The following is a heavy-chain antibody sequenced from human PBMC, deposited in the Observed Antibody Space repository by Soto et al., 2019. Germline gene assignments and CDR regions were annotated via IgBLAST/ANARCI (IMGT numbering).Heavy chain of an antibody. J-gene: IGHJ4*02. D-gene: IGHD3-22*01. V-gene: IGHV1-69*06. CDR3: ASPIHYYDSSGSDY. Sequence: QVQLVQSGAEVKKPGSSVKVSCKASGGTFSSYAISWVQQAPGQGLEWMGGIIPIFGTANYAQKFQGRVTITADKSTSTAYMELSSLRSEDTAVYYCASPIHYYDSSGSDYWGQGTLVTVSS. CDR1: GGTFSSYA. CDR2: IIPIFGTA.